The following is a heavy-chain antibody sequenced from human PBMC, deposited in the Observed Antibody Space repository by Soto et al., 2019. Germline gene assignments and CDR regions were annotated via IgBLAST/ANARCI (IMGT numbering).Heavy chain of an antibody. V-gene: IGHV1-8*01. Sequence: GSSVKVSCEAPGYTFTSSDINWVRQATGQGLEWMGWMNPNSGNTGYAQKFQGRVTMTRNTSISTAYMELSSLRSEDTAVYYCARRLRIQPYYDFWSGRWNLSFDCWG. CDR2: MNPNSGNT. CDR3: ARRLRIQPYYDFWSGRWNLSFDC. CDR1: GYTFTSSD. D-gene: IGHD3-3*01. J-gene: IGHJ4*01.